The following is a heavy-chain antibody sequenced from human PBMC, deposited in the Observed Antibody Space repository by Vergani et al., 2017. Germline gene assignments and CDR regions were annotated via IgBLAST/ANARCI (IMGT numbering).Heavy chain of an antibody. CDR3: ARDILTGYYYFYY. CDR2: IKQDGSEK. V-gene: IGHV3-7*01. Sequence: EVQLVESGGGLVQPGGSLRLSCAASGFTFSSYWMSWVRQAPGKGLEWVANIKQDGSEKYYVDSVKGRFTISRDNAKNSLYLQMNSLRAEDTAVYYCARDILTGYYYFYYWGQGTLVTVSS. D-gene: IGHD3-9*01. J-gene: IGHJ4*02. CDR1: GFTFSSYW.